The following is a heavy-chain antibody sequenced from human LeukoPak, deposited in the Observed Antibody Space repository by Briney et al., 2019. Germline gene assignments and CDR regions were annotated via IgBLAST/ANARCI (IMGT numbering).Heavy chain of an antibody. CDR1: GGSISSYY. CDR2: IYYSGST. V-gene: IGHV4-59*01. D-gene: IGHD3-22*01. J-gene: IGHJ4*02. CDR3: ARDTSGYRRGSFDY. Sequence: PSETLSLTCTVSGGSISSYYWSWIRQPPGKGLKWIGYIYYSGSTSYNPSLRSRVTISVDTSNNQFSLKLSSGTAADTAVYYCARDTSGYRRGSFDYWGQGTLVTVSS.